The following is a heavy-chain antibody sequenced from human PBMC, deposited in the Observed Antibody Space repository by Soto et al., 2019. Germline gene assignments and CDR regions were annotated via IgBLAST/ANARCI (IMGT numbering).Heavy chain of an antibody. Sequence: SETLSLTCAVYGGSFSGYYWSWIRQPPGKGLEWIGEINHSGSTNYNPSLKSRVTISVDTSKNQFSLKLSSVTAAGTAVYYCARGKYYYDSSGYYLPVYFDYWGQGTLVTVSS. V-gene: IGHV4-34*01. CDR1: GGSFSGYY. J-gene: IGHJ4*02. CDR3: ARGKYYYDSSGYYLPVYFDY. D-gene: IGHD3-22*01. CDR2: INHSGST.